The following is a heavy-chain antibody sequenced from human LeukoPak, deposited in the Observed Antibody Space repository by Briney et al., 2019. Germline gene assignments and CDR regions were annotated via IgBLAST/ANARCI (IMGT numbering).Heavy chain of an antibody. CDR2: ISYDGSNK. J-gene: IGHJ4*02. CDR3: ARNVEMATIMMEYYFVY. Sequence: GRSLRLSCAASGFTFSGYAMHWVRQAPGKGLEWVAVISYDGSNKYYADSVKGRFTISRDNSKNTLYLQMNSLRTEDTAVYYCARNVEMATIMMEYYFVYWGQGTLVTVSS. CDR1: GFTFSGYA. D-gene: IGHD5-12*01. V-gene: IGHV3-30-3*01.